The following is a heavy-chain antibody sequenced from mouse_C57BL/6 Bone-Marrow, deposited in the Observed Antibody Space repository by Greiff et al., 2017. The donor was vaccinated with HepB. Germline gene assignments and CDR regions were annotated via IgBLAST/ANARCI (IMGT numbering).Heavy chain of an antibody. V-gene: IGHV1-50*01. J-gene: IGHJ2*01. CDR3: ARGYYVGY. Sequence: QVQLKQPGAELVKPGASVKLSCKASGYTFTSYWMQWVKQRPGQGLEWIGEIDPSDSYTNYNQKFKGKATLTVDTSSSTAYMQLSSLTSEDSAVYYCARGYYVGYWGQGTTLTVSS. CDR2: IDPSDSYT. CDR1: GYTFTSYW.